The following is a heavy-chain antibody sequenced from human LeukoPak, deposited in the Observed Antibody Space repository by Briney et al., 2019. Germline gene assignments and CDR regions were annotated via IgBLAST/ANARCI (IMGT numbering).Heavy chain of an antibody. J-gene: IGHJ4*02. D-gene: IGHD1-14*01. Sequence: GRSLRLSCAASGFTFDDYAMHWVRQAPEKGLEWVSGISWNSGSIGYADSVKGRFTISRDNAQNSLYLQMNSLRADDSGLYFCATYSGTDGLYWGQGTPVTVSS. CDR1: GFTFDDYA. CDR3: ATYSGTDGLY. CDR2: ISWNSGSI. V-gene: IGHV3-9*01.